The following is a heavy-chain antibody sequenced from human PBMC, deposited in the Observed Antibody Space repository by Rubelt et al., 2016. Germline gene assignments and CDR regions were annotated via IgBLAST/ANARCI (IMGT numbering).Heavy chain of an antibody. V-gene: IGHV3-7*05. Sequence: EVQLVESGGGLVQPGGSLRLSCAASGFTFSSYWMSWVRQAPGKGLEWVANIKQDGSEKYYVDSVKGRFTISRANAKNSLYLQMNSLRAEDTAVYYCARAGVTTADAFDIWGQGTMVTVSS. CDR2: IKQDGSEK. J-gene: IGHJ3*02. D-gene: IGHD4-11*01. CDR3: ARAGVTTADAFDI. CDR1: GFTFSSYW.